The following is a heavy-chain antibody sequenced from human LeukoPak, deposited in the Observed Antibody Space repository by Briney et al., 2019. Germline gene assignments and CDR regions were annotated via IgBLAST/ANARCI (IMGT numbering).Heavy chain of an antibody. CDR1: GFTFSNAW. CDR3: TTDIVVVPAAIDSDDY. D-gene: IGHD2-2*02. Sequence: GGSLRLSCAASGFTFSNAWMSWVRQAPGKGLEWDGRIKSKTDGGTTDYAAPVKGRFTISRDDSKNTLYLQMNSLKTEDTAVYYCTTDIVVVPAAIDSDDYWGQGTLVTVSS. CDR2: IKSKTDGGTT. J-gene: IGHJ4*02. V-gene: IGHV3-15*01.